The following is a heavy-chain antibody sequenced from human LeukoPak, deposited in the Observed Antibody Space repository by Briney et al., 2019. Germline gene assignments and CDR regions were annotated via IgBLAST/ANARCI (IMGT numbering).Heavy chain of an antibody. CDR1: GFTFSSYE. D-gene: IGHD5-18*01. J-gene: IGHJ4*02. CDR2: ISSSGSTI. Sequence: GGSPRLSCAASGFTFSSYEMNWVRQAPGKGLEWVSYISSSGSTIYYADSVKGRFTISRDNAKNSLYLQMNSLRAEDTAVYYCARLDTSLQFDYWGQGTLVTVSS. CDR3: ARLDTSLQFDY. V-gene: IGHV3-48*03.